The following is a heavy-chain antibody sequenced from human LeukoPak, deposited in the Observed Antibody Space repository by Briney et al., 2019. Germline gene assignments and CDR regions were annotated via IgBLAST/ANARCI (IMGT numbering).Heavy chain of an antibody. Sequence: GRSLRLSCAASGFTFSSYAMHWVRQAPGKGLEWVAVISYDGSNKYYADSVKGRFTISRDNSKNTLYLQMSSLRTEDTAVYYCARGSGSSAYYPVDYWGQGTLVTVSS. CDR2: ISYDGSNK. V-gene: IGHV3-30-3*01. J-gene: IGHJ4*02. D-gene: IGHD3-22*01. CDR1: GFTFSSYA. CDR3: ARGSGSSAYYPVDY.